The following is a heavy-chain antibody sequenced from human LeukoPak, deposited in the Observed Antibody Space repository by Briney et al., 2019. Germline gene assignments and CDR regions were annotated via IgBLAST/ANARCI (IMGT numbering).Heavy chain of an antibody. V-gene: IGHV1-46*01. J-gene: IGHJ6*02. CDR3: ARNGGDSSSWSYYYYYYGMDV. CDR2: INPSGGST. Sequence: ASVKVSCEASEYTFTSYYMHWVRQAPGQGLEWMGIINPSGGSTSYAQKFQGRVTMTRDTSTSTVYMELSSLRSEDTAVYYCARNGGDSSSWSYYYYYYGMDVWGQGTTVTVSS. D-gene: IGHD6-13*01. CDR1: EYTFTSYY.